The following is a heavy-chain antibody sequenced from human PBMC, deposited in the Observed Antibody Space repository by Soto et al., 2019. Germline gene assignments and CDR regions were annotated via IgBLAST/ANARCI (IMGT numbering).Heavy chain of an antibody. D-gene: IGHD3-9*01. V-gene: IGHV4-59*08. CDR3: ARPRIRGPVIPDPMGFDY. CDR2: IYYSRSS. Sequence: SETLSLTCTVSGGSISSYYWSWIRQPPGKGLEWIGYIYYSRSSNYNPSLKSRVTISVDTSKNQFSLKLSSVTAADTAVYYCARPRIRGPVIPDPMGFDYWGQGLLVTVSP. J-gene: IGHJ4*02. CDR1: GGSISSYY.